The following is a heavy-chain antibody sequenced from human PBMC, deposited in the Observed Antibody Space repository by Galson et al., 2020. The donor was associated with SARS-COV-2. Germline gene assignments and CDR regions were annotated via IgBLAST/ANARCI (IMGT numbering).Heavy chain of an antibody. D-gene: IGHD3-22*01. CDR3: TRSVYYDSSALG. CDR2: IIPIFGKT. CDR1: GGTFITYA. Sequence: SVKVSCKASGGTFITYAISWVRQAPGQGLEWMGRIIPIFGKTVYAQKFQGRVTITADESTTTAYMELSSLRSEDTAVYYCTRSVYYDSSALGWGQGTLVTVSP. V-gene: IGHV1-69*13. J-gene: IGHJ4*02.